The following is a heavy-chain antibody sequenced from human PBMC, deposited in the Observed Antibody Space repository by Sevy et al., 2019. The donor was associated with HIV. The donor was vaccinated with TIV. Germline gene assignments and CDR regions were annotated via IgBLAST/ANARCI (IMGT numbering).Heavy chain of an antibody. D-gene: IGHD6-13*01. J-gene: IGHJ4*02. V-gene: IGHV1-69*13. CDR3: ARASHLLHAAAYYFDY. CDR1: GGTFSSYA. CDR2: IIPIFGTA. Sequence: ASVKVSCKASGGTFSSYAISWVRQAPGQGLEWMGGIIPIFGTANYAQKFQGRVTITADESTSTAYMELSSLRSEDTAVYYCARASHLLHAAAYYFDYWGQGTLVTVSS.